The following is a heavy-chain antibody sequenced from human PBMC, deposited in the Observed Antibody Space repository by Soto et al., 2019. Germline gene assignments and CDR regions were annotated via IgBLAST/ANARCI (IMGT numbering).Heavy chain of an antibody. J-gene: IGHJ4*02. CDR3: AREYTYGSNFFDC. Sequence: QGQLQESGPGLVKPSQTLSLTGTVSGGSISSAAYYWSWIRQHPGKGLEWIGYISHSGSTYYNPSLKSRVIISVDTSKKQFSLSLTSVTAADTAVYYCAREYTYGSNFFDCWGQGALVTVSS. D-gene: IGHD2-2*02. CDR1: GGSISSAAYY. CDR2: ISHSGST. V-gene: IGHV4-31*03.